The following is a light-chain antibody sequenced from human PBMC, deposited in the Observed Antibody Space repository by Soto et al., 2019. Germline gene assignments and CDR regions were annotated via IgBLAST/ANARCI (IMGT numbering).Light chain of an antibody. J-gene: IGKJ1*01. V-gene: IGKV1-5*01. CDR3: QQFANSWT. Sequence: IQMTQSPSTLSASIGDSVTITCRASHNIERWMAWYQQRPGRAPSLLIFDATTLHTGVPSRFSGSGSGTEFPLTINGLQPDDFATYYCQQFANSWTFGQGTKVEIK. CDR1: HNIERW. CDR2: DAT.